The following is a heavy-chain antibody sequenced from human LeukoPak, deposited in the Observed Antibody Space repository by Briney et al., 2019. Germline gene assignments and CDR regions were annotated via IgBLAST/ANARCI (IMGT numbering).Heavy chain of an antibody. J-gene: IGHJ3*02. CDR2: ISNSSYI. Sequence: GGSLRLSCAASGFTFSSYSMNWVRQAPGKGLEWVSSISNSSYIYYADSVKGRFTISRDNAKNSLYLQMNSLRAEDTAVYYCAREGVTMIVEIGDAFDIWGQGTMVTVSS. CDR3: AREGVTMIVEIGDAFDI. CDR1: GFTFSSYS. V-gene: IGHV3-21*01. D-gene: IGHD3-22*01.